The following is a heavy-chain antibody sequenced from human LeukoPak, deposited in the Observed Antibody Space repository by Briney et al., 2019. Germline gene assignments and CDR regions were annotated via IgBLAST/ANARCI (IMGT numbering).Heavy chain of an antibody. Sequence: PSETLPLTCAVSGDSIINYYWSWIRQPPGKGLEWIGYIYSSGSTNYNPSLKSRVTISVDTPKNQFSLKLSSVTAADTAVYYSAREIGGWFDPWGQGILVTVSS. J-gene: IGHJ5*02. CDR1: GDSIINYY. D-gene: IGHD2/OR15-2a*01. CDR2: IYSSGST. CDR3: AREIGGWFDP. V-gene: IGHV4-59*01.